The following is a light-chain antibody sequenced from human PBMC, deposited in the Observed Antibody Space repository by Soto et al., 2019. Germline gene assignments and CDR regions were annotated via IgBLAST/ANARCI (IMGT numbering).Light chain of an antibody. V-gene: IGKV3-20*01. Sequence: EIVMTQSPRTLSLSPGERATLSCRASQGVRSNFLAWYQQRPEQAPRLLMDGASSRSATIPDRFSGSGSGRDFTLTTTRLKPEDFAVYYYHHYGSSALFTFGPGTTVDIK. CDR2: GAS. CDR3: HHYGSSALFT. CDR1: QGVRSNF. J-gene: IGKJ3*01.